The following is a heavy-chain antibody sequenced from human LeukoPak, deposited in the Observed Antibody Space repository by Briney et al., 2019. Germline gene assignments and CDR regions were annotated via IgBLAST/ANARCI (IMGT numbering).Heavy chain of an antibody. CDR1: GGSISSYY. J-gene: IGHJ4*02. V-gene: IGHV4-59*01. CDR2: IYYSGST. CDR3: ARSDYVWGSYRRYFDY. Sequence: PSETLSLTCTVSGGSISSYYWSWSRQPPGKGLEWIGYIYYSGSTNYTPSLKSRVTISVDTSKNQFSLKLSSVTAADTAVYYCARSDYVWGSYRRYFDYWGQGTLVTVSS. D-gene: IGHD3-16*02.